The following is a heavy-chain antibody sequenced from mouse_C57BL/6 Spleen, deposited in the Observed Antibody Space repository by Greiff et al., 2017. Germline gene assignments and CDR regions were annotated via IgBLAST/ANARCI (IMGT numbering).Heavy chain of an antibody. CDR1: GYTFTSYW. J-gene: IGHJ4*01. CDR2: INPSNGGT. CDR3: ARCGDYDGNYYAMDY. V-gene: IGHV1-53*01. Sequence: QVQLQQPGTELVKPGASVKLSCKASGYTFTSYWMHWVKQRPGQGLEWIGNINPSNGGTNYNEKFKGKATLTVDKSSSTAYMQLSSLTSEDSAVYYCARCGDYDGNYYAMDYWGQGTSVTVSS. D-gene: IGHD2-4*01.